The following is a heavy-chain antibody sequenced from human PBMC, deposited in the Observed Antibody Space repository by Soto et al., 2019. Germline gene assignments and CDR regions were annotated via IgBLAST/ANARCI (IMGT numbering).Heavy chain of an antibody. Sequence: GGSLRLSCAASGFTFSSYGMHWVRQAPGKGLEWVAVIWYDGSNKYYADSVKGRFTISRDNSKNTLYLQMNSLRAEDTAVYYCARDYYYDSSGYYPSGPWGQGTLVTVSS. CDR1: GFTFSSYG. D-gene: IGHD3-22*01. V-gene: IGHV3-33*01. J-gene: IGHJ5*02. CDR2: IWYDGSNK. CDR3: ARDYYYDSSGYYPSGP.